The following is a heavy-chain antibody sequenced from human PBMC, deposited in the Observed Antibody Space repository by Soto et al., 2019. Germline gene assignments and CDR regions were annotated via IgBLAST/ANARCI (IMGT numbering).Heavy chain of an antibody. CDR3: ARDHGTGTDY. J-gene: IGHJ4*02. CDR1: GDCITSSNW. Sequence: QVQLQESGPGLVKPSGTLSLTCAVSGDCITSSNWWSWVRQAPGKGLEWIGEIYHSGATTYNPSLKSRATISVDPSNNHFSLKLTSVTAADTAVYFCARDHGTGTDYWGRGTLVTVAS. D-gene: IGHD1-1*01. CDR2: IYHSGAT. V-gene: IGHV4-4*02.